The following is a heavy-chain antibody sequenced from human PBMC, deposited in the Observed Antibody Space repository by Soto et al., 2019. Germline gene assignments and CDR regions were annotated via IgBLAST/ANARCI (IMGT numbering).Heavy chain of an antibody. Sequence: ATLSLTSSVSGGSISSGNYYSGWSRDTPGRGLEWIASMYHGGTTSSNPSLKSRVTISVDTSKHQFSLRLTSVTAADTAVYHCARPGVRAAATNWFDPCGQGTLVTVSS. CDR2: MYHGGTT. J-gene: IGHJ5*02. D-gene: IGHD6-13*01. CDR3: ARPGVRAAATNWFDP. CDR1: GGSISSGNYY. V-gene: IGHV4-39*01.